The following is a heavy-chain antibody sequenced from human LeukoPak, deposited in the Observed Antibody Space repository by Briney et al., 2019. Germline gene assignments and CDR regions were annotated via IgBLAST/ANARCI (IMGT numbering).Heavy chain of an antibody. J-gene: IGHJ4*02. Sequence: GSLRLSCAASGFIFSSYGMHWVRQAPGKGLEWVAVIWNDGSNIQYAGSVKGRFTISRDNSKNTLYLEMNSLRADDTAVYYCARSYDSSGYYFRSAEYWGQGTLVTVSS. CDR3: ARSYDSSGYYFRSAEY. CDR1: GFIFSSYG. D-gene: IGHD3-22*01. CDR2: IWNDGSNI. V-gene: IGHV3-33*01.